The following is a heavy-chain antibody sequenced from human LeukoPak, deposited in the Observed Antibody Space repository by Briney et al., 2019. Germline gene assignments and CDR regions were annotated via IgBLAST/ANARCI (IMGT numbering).Heavy chain of an antibody. CDR3: ARVTCTSTSCYRKDAFDI. CDR1: GGSISSYY. J-gene: IGHJ3*02. D-gene: IGHD2-2*01. V-gene: IGHV4-59*01. Sequence: PSETLSLTCTVSGGSISSYYWNWIRQPPGKGLEWIGYIYYSGTTNYNPSLKGRVTISVETHKNQFSPKLCSVTAADTAVYYCARVTCTSTSCYRKDAFDIWGQGTMVTVSS. CDR2: IYYSGTT.